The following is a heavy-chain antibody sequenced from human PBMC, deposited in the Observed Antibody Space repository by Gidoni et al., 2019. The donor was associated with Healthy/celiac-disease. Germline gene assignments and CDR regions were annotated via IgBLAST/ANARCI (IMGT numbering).Heavy chain of an antibody. CDR2: IIPILGIA. J-gene: IGHJ6*02. CDR1: GGPFSRYA. Sequence: QVQLVQSGAEVNKPGPSVKVSCKASGGPFSRYATSCVRQAPGQGPEWTGRIIPILGIANYAQKFQGRVTITADKSTSTAYMELSSLRSEDTAVYYCARARGYSYGYNYYYGMDVWGQGTTVTVSS. D-gene: IGHD5-18*01. V-gene: IGHV1-69*09. CDR3: ARARGYSYGYNYYYGMDV.